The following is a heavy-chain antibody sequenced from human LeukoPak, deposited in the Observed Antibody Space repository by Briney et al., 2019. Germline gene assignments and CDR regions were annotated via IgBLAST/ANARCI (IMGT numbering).Heavy chain of an antibody. J-gene: IGHJ4*02. D-gene: IGHD2-2*01. Sequence: ASVKVSCKASGYTFTDYYIHWLRQAPGQGLEWMGWISANIGGTNYAQKFRGRVTMTKDTSISTAYMELARLISDDTAVYYCAREVHSTRHYDYWGQGTVVTVSS. CDR2: ISANIGGT. CDR3: AREVHSTRHYDY. V-gene: IGHV1-2*02. CDR1: GYTFTDYY.